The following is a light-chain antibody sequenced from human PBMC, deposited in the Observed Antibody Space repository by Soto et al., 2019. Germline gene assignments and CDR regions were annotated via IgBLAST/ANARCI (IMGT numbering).Light chain of an antibody. J-gene: IGKJ2*01. V-gene: IGKV3-15*01. CDR2: GAS. CDR3: HQYNNWPLYT. CDR1: QSVSSN. Sequence: EIVMTQSPATLSVSPGERATLSCRASQSVSSNLAWYQHKPGQAPRLLIYGASTRATGIPARFSGSGSGTEFTLTIRSLQSEDFAVYFCHQYNNWPLYTFGQGTKLEIK.